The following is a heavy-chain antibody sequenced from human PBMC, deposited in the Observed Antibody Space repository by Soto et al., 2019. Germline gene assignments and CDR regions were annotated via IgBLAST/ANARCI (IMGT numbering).Heavy chain of an antibody. J-gene: IGHJ6*04. Sequence: PGEALNISCQGSGYSFTSCLMGLVRQMPGKGLEGVGIIYPGESDTRYSPSFQGHVTISADKSISPAYLQWSSLKASDPAMYYCARRNDYNYYAMDVWGKETTVTVPS. V-gene: IGHV5-51*01. CDR1: GYSFTSCL. CDR2: IYPGESDT. CDR3: ARRNDYNYYAMDV.